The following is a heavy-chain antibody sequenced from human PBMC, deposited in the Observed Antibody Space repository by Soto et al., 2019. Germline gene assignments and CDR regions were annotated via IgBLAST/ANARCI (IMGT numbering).Heavy chain of an antibody. J-gene: IGHJ4*02. Sequence: QVQLQESGPGLVKPSQTLSLTCTVSGGSISSGGYYWSWIRQHPGKGLEWIGYIYYSGSTYYNPSLKSRVTISVETSKNQFSLKLSSVTAADTAVYYCARDRYSHLSYYFDYWGQGTLVTVSS. V-gene: IGHV4-31*03. D-gene: IGHD1-1*01. CDR3: ARDRYSHLSYYFDY. CDR1: GGSISSGGYY. CDR2: IYYSGST.